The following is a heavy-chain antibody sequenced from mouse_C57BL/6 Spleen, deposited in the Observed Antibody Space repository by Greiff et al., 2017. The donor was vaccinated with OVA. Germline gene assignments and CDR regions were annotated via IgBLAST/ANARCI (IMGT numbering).Heavy chain of an antibody. CDR1: GFSFTSYA. J-gene: IGHJ3*01. CDR2: IWTGGGT. V-gene: IGHV2-9-1*01. CDR3: ARNGDGYYPFAY. Sequence: VKLVEPGPGLVAPSQSLSISCTASGFSFTSYAISWVRQPPGKGLEWLGVIWTGGGTTYNSALNSSLSISKDNSKSQVFLKRNSLQTDDTARYYCARNGDGYYPFAYWGQGTLVTVSA. D-gene: IGHD2-3*01.